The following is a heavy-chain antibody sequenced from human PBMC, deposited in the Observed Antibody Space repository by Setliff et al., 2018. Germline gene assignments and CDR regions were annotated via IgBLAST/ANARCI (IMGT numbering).Heavy chain of an antibody. V-gene: IGHV7-4-1*02. CDR2: INTNTGNP. D-gene: IGHD3-16*02. CDR1: GYSFSTCA. Sequence: GASVKVSCKASGYSFSTCAMSWIRQAPGQGLEWMGWINTNTGNPSYAQGFTGRFVFSLDTSVSTAYLQISSLKPEDTAMYYCARASRFATIVWKGDYYMDVWGKGTTVTVSS. J-gene: IGHJ6*03. CDR3: ARASRFATIVWKGDYYMDV.